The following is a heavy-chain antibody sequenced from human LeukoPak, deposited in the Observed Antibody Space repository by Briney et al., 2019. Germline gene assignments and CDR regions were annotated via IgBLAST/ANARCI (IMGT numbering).Heavy chain of an antibody. J-gene: IGHJ3*02. Sequence: ASVKVSCKVSGYTLTKLSMHWVRQAPGKGLEWMGGFDPEDGETIYAQKFQGRVTMTEDTSTDTAYMELSSLRSEDTAVYYCATDRPVTLWFGELKFNNAFDIWGQGTMVTVSS. CDR1: GYTLTKLS. V-gene: IGHV1-24*01. D-gene: IGHD3-10*01. CDR3: ATDRPVTLWFGELKFNNAFDI. CDR2: FDPEDGET.